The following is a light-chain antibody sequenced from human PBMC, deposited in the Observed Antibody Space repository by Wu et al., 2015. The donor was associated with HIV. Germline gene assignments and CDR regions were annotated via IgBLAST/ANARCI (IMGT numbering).Light chain of an antibody. Sequence: IQLTQSPSSLSASVGDRVTITCRASQGISSYLAWYQQKPGKVPKLLIYGASTLHSGVPSRFSGSGSGTDFTLTISSLQPEDFATYYCQQLNTYPLAFGPGTKVDIK. CDR3: QQLNTYPLA. J-gene: IGKJ3*01. CDR1: QGISSY. V-gene: IGKV1-9*01. CDR2: GAS.